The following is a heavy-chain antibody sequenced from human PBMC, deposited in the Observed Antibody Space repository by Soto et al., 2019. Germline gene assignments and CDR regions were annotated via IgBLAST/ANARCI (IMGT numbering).Heavy chain of an antibody. J-gene: IGHJ4*02. V-gene: IGHV4-39*01. CDR2: MYYSGST. CDR1: GVSISHSRYY. D-gene: IGHD3-9*01. CDR3: ARLFDYLSPYY. Sequence: SETLSLTCSVSGVSISHSRYYWGWIRQTPGKGLEWVGSMYYSGSTYYNPSLKSRVTISLNKATNQFSLKLTSVTAADTAVYYCARLFDYLSPYYWGQGTLVIVSS.